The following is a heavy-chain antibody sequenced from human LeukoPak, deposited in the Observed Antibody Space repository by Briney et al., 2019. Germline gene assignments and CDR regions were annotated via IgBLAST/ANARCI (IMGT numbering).Heavy chain of an antibody. CDR3: ARVRLGYYYMDV. CDR2: ISYDGNKK. V-gene: IGHV3-30*04. Sequence: GGSLRLSCAASGFTFRSYAMHWVRQAPGKGLEWVAVISYDGNKKNYADSVKGRFTISRDNSKNTLYLEMNSLRAEDTAVYYCARVRLGYYYMDVWGKGTTVTVSS. J-gene: IGHJ6*03. D-gene: IGHD3-16*01. CDR1: GFTFRSYA.